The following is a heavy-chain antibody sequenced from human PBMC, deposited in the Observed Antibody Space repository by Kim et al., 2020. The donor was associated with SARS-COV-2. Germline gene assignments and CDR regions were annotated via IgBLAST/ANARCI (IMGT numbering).Heavy chain of an antibody. CDR1: GYTFTSYY. CDR2: INPSGGST. J-gene: IGHJ4*02. V-gene: IGHV1-46*01. CDR3: ARGGVRWLQTQLLPD. D-gene: IGHD1-26*01. Sequence: ASVKVSCKASGYTFTSYYMHWVRQAPGQGLEWMGIINPSGGSTSYAQKFQGRVTMTRDTSTSTVYMELSSLRSEDTAVYYCARGGVRWLQTQLLPDWGQGTLVTVSS.